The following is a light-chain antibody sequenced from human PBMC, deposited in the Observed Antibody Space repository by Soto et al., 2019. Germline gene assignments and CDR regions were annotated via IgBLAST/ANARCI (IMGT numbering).Light chain of an antibody. CDR2: DVS. J-gene: IGLJ1*01. V-gene: IGLV2-11*01. CDR3: CSFAGNSYV. Sequence: QSALTQPRSVSGSPGQSVTISCTGTSSDVGGYNSVSWYQQHPGKAPKLMIYDVSKRPSGVPDRFSGSKSGNTASLTISGLQAEDEADYYCCSFAGNSYVFGTGTKVTVL. CDR1: SSDVGGYNS.